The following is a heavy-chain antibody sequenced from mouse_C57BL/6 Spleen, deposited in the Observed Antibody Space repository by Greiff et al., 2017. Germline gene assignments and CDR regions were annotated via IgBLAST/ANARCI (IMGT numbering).Heavy chain of an antibody. CDR2: IDPSDSET. CDR1: GYTFTSYW. Sequence: QVQLQQPGAKLVRPGSSVKLSCKASGYTFTSYWMHWVKQRPIQGLEWIGNIDPSDSETHYNQKFKDKATVTVDKSSSTAYMQLSSLTSEDSAVYYCARARAYGTYDYWGQGTTLTVSS. J-gene: IGHJ2*01. CDR3: ARARAYGTYDY. D-gene: IGHD2-1*01. V-gene: IGHV1-52*01.